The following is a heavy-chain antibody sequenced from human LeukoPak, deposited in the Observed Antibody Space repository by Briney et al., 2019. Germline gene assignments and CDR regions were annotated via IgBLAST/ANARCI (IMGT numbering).Heavy chain of an antibody. D-gene: IGHD3-10*01. V-gene: IGHV1-24*01. CDR2: FDPEDGET. CDR1: GYTLTELS. J-gene: IGHJ4*02. Sequence: GASVKVSCKVSGYTLTELSMHWVRQAPGKGLEWMGGFDPEDGETIYAQKFQGRVTMTEDTSTDTAYMELSSLRSEDTAVYYCATDHFGAGSFDYWGQGTLVTVSS. CDR3: ATDHFGAGSFDY.